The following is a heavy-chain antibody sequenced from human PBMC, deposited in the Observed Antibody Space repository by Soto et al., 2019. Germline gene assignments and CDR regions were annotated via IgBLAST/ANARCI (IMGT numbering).Heavy chain of an antibody. D-gene: IGHD1-26*01. V-gene: IGHV3-23*01. Sequence: PGGSLRLSCAASGFTFSSYAMSWVRQAPGKGPEWVSGISGSGGRTYYADSVKGRFTTSRDNSNNTLYLQMNSLRAEDTALYYCEKDIDVGSLDAFDLWGQGTMVTVSS. CDR2: ISGSGGRT. CDR1: GFTFSSYA. CDR3: EKDIDVGSLDAFDL. J-gene: IGHJ3*01.